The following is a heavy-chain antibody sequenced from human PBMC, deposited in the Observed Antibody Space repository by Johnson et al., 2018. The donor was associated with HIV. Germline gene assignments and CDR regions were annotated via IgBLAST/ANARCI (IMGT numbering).Heavy chain of an antibody. D-gene: IGHD7-27*01. Sequence: VQLVESGGGLVEPGGSLRLSCAASGFTFNNAWMSWVRQAPGKGLEWVGRLKSRTDGETADYAAPVKGRFTISRDDSKNTLYLQMNSLKTEDTAVYYCTTKTWGAFDVWGQGTLVTVSS. J-gene: IGHJ3*01. V-gene: IGHV3-15*01. CDR2: LKSRTDGETA. CDR3: TTKTWGAFDV. CDR1: GFTFNNAW.